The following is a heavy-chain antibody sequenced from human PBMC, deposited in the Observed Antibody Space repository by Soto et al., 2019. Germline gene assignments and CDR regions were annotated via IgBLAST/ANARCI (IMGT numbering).Heavy chain of an antibody. Sequence: GGSLRLSCAASAFTFKNHWMHWVRQVPGKGPVWVSRINGDGSFTSYADAVKGRFTISRDNAKNTLSLQMNSLRAEDTAVYYCAREIYDDYDSSGFDHCCQGTLVTVSS. CDR2: INGDGSFT. V-gene: IGHV3-74*01. D-gene: IGHD3-22*01. J-gene: IGHJ4*02. CDR3: AREIYDDYDSSGFDH. CDR1: AFTFKNHW.